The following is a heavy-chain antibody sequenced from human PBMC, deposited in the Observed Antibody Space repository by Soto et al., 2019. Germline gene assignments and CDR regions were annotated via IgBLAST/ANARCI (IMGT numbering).Heavy chain of an antibody. CDR2: FYYTGST. V-gene: IGHV4-39*01. D-gene: IGHD6-13*01. CDR1: GGSISSGPYS. CDR3: ASRHSSPYFDY. Sequence: SETLSLTCTVSGGSISSGPYSWGWIRQPPGKGLEWIGTFYYTGSTHYNPSLESRVTISVDTSKNQFSLKVRSVTAADTAMYYCASRHSSPYFDYWGQGTLVTVSS. J-gene: IGHJ4*02.